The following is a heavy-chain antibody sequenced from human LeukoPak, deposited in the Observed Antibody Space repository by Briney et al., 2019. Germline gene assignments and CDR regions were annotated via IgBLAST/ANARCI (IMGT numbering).Heavy chain of an antibody. CDR1: GFTFSSYA. Sequence: GGSLRLSCAASGFTFSSYAMSWVRQAPGKGLEWVSAISSSGGSTYYADSVKGRFTISRDNSKNTLYLQMNSLRAEDTAVYYCAKGRYSSSWYLGQYYFDYWGQGTLVTVSS. J-gene: IGHJ4*02. V-gene: IGHV3-23*01. CDR2: ISSSGGST. D-gene: IGHD6-13*01. CDR3: AKGRYSSSWYLGQYYFDY.